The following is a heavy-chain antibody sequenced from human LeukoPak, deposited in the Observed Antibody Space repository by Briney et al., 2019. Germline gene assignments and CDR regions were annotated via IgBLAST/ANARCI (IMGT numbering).Heavy chain of an antibody. V-gene: IGHV1-18*01. D-gene: IGHD3-16*01. CDR1: GYTFTSYG. CDR2: ISAYNGNT. Sequence: GASVKVSCKASGYTFTSYGISWVRQAPGQGLEWMGWISAYNGNTDYAQSLQGRVTMTIDTSTSTVYTELRSLRSDDTAVYYCGREVGGGYDLDYWGQGTLVTVSS. CDR3: GREVGGGYDLDY. J-gene: IGHJ4*02.